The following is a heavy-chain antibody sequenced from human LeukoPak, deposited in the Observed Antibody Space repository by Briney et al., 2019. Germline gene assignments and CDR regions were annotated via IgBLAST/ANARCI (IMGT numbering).Heavy chain of an antibody. V-gene: IGHV6-1*01. CDR3: AYSSSLMPDTYNI. CDR1: GASVSSKSAT. Sequence: SQTLSLTCAISGASVSSKSATWDWIRQSPSGGLEWLVRTYHRSRWYHDYAVSVKSRITINAETSKNQFSLQLTSVIAEDTAVYFCAYSSSLMPDTYNIWGQGTMVIVSS. D-gene: IGHD6-13*01. J-gene: IGHJ3*02. CDR2: TYHRSRWYH.